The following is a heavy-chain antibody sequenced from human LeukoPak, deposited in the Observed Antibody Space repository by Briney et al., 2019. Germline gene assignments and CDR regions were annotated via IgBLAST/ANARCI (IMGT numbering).Heavy chain of an antibody. D-gene: IGHD1-26*01. CDR3: ARINSGSREQPH. J-gene: IGHJ1*01. CDR2: MNPNSGHT. Sequence: GASVKVSCKASGYTFTAYDLNWVRQATGQGLEWMGWMNPNSGHTGYAQKFQGRVTMTRNTSISTAYMELSSLRSEDTAVYYCARINSGSREQPHWGQGTLVTVSS. V-gene: IGHV1-8*01. CDR1: GYTFTAYD.